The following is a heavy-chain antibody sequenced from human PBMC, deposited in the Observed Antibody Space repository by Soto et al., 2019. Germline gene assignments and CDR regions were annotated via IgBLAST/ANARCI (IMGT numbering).Heavy chain of an antibody. CDR1: GYTFTTYD. Sequence: VQLVQSGAEVKRPGASVKVSCEASGYTFTTYDINWVRQASGQGLEWMGCVNPSSGNTVYAQKFHGRVTMTRDTSISTAYMELSSLKSDDTAIYYCARASMYIWNDPWGQGTLVTVSS. CDR3: ARASMYIWNDP. CDR2: VNPSSGNT. V-gene: IGHV1-8*01. J-gene: IGHJ5*02. D-gene: IGHD1-20*01.